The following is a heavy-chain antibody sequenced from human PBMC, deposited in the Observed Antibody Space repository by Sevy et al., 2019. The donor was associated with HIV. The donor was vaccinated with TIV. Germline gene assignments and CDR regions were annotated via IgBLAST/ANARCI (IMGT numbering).Heavy chain of an antibody. CDR2: IIPIFGTA. CDR1: GGTFSSYG. J-gene: IGHJ4*02. Sequence: ASVKVSCKTSGGTFSSYGISWVRQAPGQGLEWMGVIIPIFGTANYAQKFQGRVTITADESTSTAYMELSSLRYEDTAVYYCARAGPGVYGLLDSWGQGTLVTVSS. D-gene: IGHD2-8*01. V-gene: IGHV1-69*13. CDR3: ARAGPGVYGLLDS.